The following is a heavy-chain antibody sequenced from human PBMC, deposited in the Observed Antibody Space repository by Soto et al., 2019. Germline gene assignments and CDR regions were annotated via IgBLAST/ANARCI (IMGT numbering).Heavy chain of an antibody. CDR3: ARLGYCTGTSCYTFDS. V-gene: IGHV5-51*01. CDR2: IYPGDSDT. CDR1: GYSFTSYW. D-gene: IGHD2-2*02. J-gene: IGHJ4*02. Sequence: PGEALTISCKGSGYSFTSYWIGWVLQQPGKGLEWMGIIYPGDSDTRYSPSFQGHVTISTDKSFSTAYLQWSGLKASDTAMYYCARLGYCTGTSCYTFDSWGQGTLVTVS.